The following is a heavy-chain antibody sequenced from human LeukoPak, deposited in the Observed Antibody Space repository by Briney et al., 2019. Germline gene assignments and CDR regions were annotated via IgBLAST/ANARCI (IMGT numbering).Heavy chain of an antibody. CDR1: GYTFTSYD. Sequence: ASVKVSCKASGYTFTSYDINWVRQATGQELEWMGWMNPNSGNTGYAQKFQGRVTMTKNTSITTAYMELNSLRSEDTAVYYCARALSWTTDSYYYMDVWGKGTTVTVSS. V-gene: IGHV1-8*01. D-gene: IGHD3/OR15-3a*01. J-gene: IGHJ6*03. CDR2: MNPNSGNT. CDR3: ARALSWTTDSYYYMDV.